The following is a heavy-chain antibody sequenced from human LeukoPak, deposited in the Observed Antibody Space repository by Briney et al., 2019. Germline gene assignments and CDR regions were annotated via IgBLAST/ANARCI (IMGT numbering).Heavy chain of an antibody. CDR2: IFYTGSA. Sequence: SETLSLTCTVSGGSISSSSYYWGWIRQPPGKGLEWVGNIFYTGSAYYNPSLKSRVTISGDTSKNQFSLKLSSVTAADTAVYYCARNNYVWGSYRPLDYWGQGTLVTVSS. CDR1: GGSISSSSYY. D-gene: IGHD3-16*02. CDR3: ARNNYVWGSYRPLDY. V-gene: IGHV4-39*01. J-gene: IGHJ4*02.